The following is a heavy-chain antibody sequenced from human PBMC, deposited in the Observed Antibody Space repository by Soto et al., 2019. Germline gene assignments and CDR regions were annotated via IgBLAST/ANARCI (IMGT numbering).Heavy chain of an antibody. J-gene: IGHJ6*02. D-gene: IGHD4-17*01. V-gene: IGHV4-34*01. CDR3: ARGTVTTYYYGMDV. Sequence: QVQLQQWGAGLLKPSETLSLTCAVYGGSFSGYYWSWIRQPPGKGLEWIGEINHSGSTNYNPSLKSRVTISVDTSKIQFPLKLSSVTAADTAVYYCARGTVTTYYYGMDVWGQGTTVTVSS. CDR1: GGSFSGYY. CDR2: INHSGST.